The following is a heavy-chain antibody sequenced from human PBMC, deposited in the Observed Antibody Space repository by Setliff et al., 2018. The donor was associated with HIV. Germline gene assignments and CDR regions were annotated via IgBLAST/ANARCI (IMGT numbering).Heavy chain of an antibody. CDR3: ACLEYNYGYGFDY. CDR1: GYSISSGNY. D-gene: IGHD5-18*01. CDR2: VYHSGST. V-gene: IGHV4-38-2*01. Sequence: TLSLTCAVSGYSISSGNYWGWIRQPPGKGLEWIGTVYHSGSTSYNPSLKSRLTISVDTSENQFSLKLSSVTAADTAVYYCACLEYNYGYGFDYWGQGTLVTVSS. J-gene: IGHJ4*02.